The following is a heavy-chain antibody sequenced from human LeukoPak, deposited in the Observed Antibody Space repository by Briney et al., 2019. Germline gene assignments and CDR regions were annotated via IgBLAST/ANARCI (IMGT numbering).Heavy chain of an antibody. J-gene: IGHJ4*02. Sequence: GGSLRLSCAASGFTLSSYSMNWVRQAPGKGLEWVSSISSSSSYIFYSDSVKGRFTISRDNAKNSLYLQMKSLRAEYTAAYYCARQYSSSWYYFDYWGQGTLVTVSS. D-gene: IGHD6-13*01. CDR2: ISSSSSYI. CDR1: GFTLSSYS. V-gene: IGHV3-21*01. CDR3: ARQYSSSWYYFDY.